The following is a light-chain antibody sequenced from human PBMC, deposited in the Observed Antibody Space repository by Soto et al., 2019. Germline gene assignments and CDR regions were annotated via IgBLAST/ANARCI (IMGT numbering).Light chain of an antibody. J-gene: IGKJ5*01. Sequence: EIVLTQSPATLSLSPGERATLSCRASQSVSSYLAWYQQKPGQAPRLLIYGASTRATGIPARFSGSGSGTEFTLTISSLQSEDFAVYYCRQRNIWPPVTFGQGTRLEIK. CDR1: QSVSSY. V-gene: IGKV3-11*01. CDR2: GAS. CDR3: RQRNIWPPVT.